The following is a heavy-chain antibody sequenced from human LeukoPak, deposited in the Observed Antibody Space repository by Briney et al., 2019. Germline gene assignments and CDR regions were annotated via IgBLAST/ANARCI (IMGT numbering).Heavy chain of an antibody. D-gene: IGHD3-9*01. Sequence: GGSLRLSCAACGFTVSSNYMSWVRQAPGKGMEWVSVIYSGGSTYYADSVKGRFTISRDNSKNTLYLQMNSLRAEDTAVYYCARGPYYDILTGYYKGAFDIWGQGTMVTVSS. J-gene: IGHJ3*02. CDR1: GFTVSSNY. V-gene: IGHV3-66*01. CDR2: IYSGGST. CDR3: ARGPYYDILTGYYKGAFDI.